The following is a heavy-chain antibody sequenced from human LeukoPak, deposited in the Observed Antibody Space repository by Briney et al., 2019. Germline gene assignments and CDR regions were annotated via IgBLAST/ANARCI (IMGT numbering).Heavy chain of an antibody. CDR3: ARGGSAAPLDY. V-gene: IGHV1-69*05. D-gene: IGHD6-13*01. CDR2: IIPIFGTA. J-gene: IGHJ4*02. Sequence: GSSVKVSCKPFGGTFSSYAISWVRQAPGQGLGWMGGIIPIFGTANYAQKFQGRVTITTDESTSTAYMELSSLRSEDTAVYYCARGGSAAPLDYWGQGTLVTVSS. CDR1: GGTFSSYA.